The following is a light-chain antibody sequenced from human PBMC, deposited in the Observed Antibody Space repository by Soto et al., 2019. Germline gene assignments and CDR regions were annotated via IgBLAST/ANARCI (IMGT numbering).Light chain of an antibody. Sequence: VLTQPPSASATPGQRVTISCSGRSSDVGSNTVNWYQQFPGAAPKLLIYSNDQRPSGVPDRFSASKSGTSASLAISGLQSEDEADYYCATWDDSLFGHVFGTGTKVTV. J-gene: IGLJ1*01. V-gene: IGLV1-44*01. CDR1: SSDVGSNT. CDR2: SND. CDR3: ATWDDSLFGHV.